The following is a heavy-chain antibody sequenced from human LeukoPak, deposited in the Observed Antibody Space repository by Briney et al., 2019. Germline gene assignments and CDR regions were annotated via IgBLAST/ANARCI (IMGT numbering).Heavy chain of an antibody. J-gene: IGHJ4*02. CDR1: GFTFSSYA. CDR3: AKGTYDSSGYPEPFDY. V-gene: IGHV3-23*01. D-gene: IGHD3-22*01. CDR2: ISGSGGST. Sequence: GGSLRLSCAASGFTFSSYAMSWVRQAPGKGLEWVSAISGSGGSTYYADSVKGRFTISRDNSRNTLHLQMNSLRAEDTAVYYCAKGTYDSSGYPEPFDYWGQGTLVTVSS.